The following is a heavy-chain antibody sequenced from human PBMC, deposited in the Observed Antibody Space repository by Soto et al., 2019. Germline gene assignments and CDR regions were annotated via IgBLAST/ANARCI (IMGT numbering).Heavy chain of an antibody. V-gene: IGHV3-53*01. CDR1: GFTVGSNY. CDR2: IHSGGST. Sequence: GGSLRLSCAASGFTVGSNYMSWVRQAPGKGLEWVSVIHSGGSTYYADSVKGRFTISRDNSKNTLYLQMNSLRAEDTAVYYCARDQGYTYGVYFDHWGQVTRVTVSS. J-gene: IGHJ4*02. D-gene: IGHD5-18*01. CDR3: ARDQGYTYGVYFDH.